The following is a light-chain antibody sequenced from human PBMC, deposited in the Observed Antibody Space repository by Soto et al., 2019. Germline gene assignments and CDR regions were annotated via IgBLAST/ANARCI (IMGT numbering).Light chain of an antibody. V-gene: IGLV2-8*01. CDR1: SSDVGGYNY. CDR3: SSYAGINNRLV. CDR2: EVS. Sequence: QSVLTQPPSASGSPGQSVTISCTGTSSDVGGYNYVSWYQQHPGKAPKLMIYEVSKRPSGVPDRFSGSKSGNTASLTVSGLQAEDEADYYCSSYAGINNRLVFGTGTKLTVL. J-gene: IGLJ1*01.